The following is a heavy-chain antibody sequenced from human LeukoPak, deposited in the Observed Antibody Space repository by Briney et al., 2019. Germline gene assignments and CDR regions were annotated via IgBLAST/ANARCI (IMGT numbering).Heavy chain of an antibody. V-gene: IGHV4-39*07. Sequence: PSETLSLTCTVSGGSISSSSYYWGWIRQPPGKGLEWIGSIYYSGSTYYNPSLKSRVTISVDTSKNQFSLKLSSVTAADTAVYYCARASPSGYDLNYYYGMDVWGQGTTVTVSS. J-gene: IGHJ6*02. CDR2: IYYSGST. CDR3: ARASPSGYDLNYYYGMDV. CDR1: GGSISSSSYY. D-gene: IGHD5-12*01.